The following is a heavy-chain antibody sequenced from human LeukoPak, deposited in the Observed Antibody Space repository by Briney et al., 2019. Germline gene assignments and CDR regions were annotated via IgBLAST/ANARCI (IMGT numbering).Heavy chain of an antibody. D-gene: IGHD3-16*02. CDR3: AKSGRYPDAFDI. V-gene: IGHV3-23*01. CDR1: GFTFSSYA. J-gene: IGHJ3*02. CDR2: ISGSGGST. Sequence: GGSLRLSCAASGFTFSSYAMSWVRQAPGKGLEWVSAISGSGGSTYYADSVKGRFTISRDNSKNTPYLQMNSLRAEDTAVYYCAKSGRYPDAFDIWGQGTMVTVSS.